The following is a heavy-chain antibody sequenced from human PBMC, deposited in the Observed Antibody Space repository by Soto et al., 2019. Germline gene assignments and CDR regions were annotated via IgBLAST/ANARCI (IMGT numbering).Heavy chain of an antibody. Sequence: ASVKVSCKASGYTFTSYYMHWVRQAPGQGLEWMGIINPSGGSTSYAQKFQGRVTMTRDTSTSTVYMELSSLRSEDTAVYYCAREPRIAPKVGYYGMGVWGQGTTVTVSS. D-gene: IGHD6-13*01. CDR1: GYTFTSYY. V-gene: IGHV1-46*01. CDR2: INPSGGST. J-gene: IGHJ6*02. CDR3: AREPRIAPKVGYYGMGV.